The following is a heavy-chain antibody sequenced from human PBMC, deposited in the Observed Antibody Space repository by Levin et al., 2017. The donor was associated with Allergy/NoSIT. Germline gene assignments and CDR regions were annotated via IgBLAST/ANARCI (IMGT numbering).Heavy chain of an antibody. V-gene: IGHV3-23*01. J-gene: IGHJ4*02. CDR2: IRGSDDST. CDR1: GFNFNAYG. Sequence: RTGGSLRLSCAVSGFNFNAYGMTWVRQAPGKGLEWVSTIRGSDDSTYYTDSVRGRFTISRDTSEDTLYLQLNSLRAEDTAVYYCATFDYSSYGYFFDYWGQGTLVTVSS. D-gene: IGHD4-11*01. CDR3: ATFDYSSYGYFFDY.